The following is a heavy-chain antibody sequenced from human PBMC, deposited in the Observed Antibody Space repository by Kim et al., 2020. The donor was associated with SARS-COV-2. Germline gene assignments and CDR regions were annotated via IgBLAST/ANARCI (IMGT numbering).Heavy chain of an antibody. D-gene: IGHD6-13*01. CDR3: AREIAAAFDY. Sequence: NKYYADSVKGRFTISRDNSKNTLYLQMNSLRAEDTAVYYCAREIAAAFDYWGQGTLVTVSS. J-gene: IGHJ4*02. V-gene: IGHV3-33*01. CDR2: NK.